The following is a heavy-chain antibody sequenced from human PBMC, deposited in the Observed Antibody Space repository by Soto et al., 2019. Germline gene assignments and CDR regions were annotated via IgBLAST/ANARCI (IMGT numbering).Heavy chain of an antibody. CDR1: GFTFSSYW. J-gene: IGHJ4*02. D-gene: IGHD3-9*01. CDR2: IKQDGSEK. CDR3: AREREYYDILTGYLQYFDY. V-gene: IGHV3-7*05. Sequence: GGSLRLSCAASGFTFSSYWMSWVRQAPGKGLEWVANIKQDGSEKYYVDSVKGRFTISRDNAKNSLYLQMNSLRAEDTAVYYCAREREYYDILTGYLQYFDYWGQGTLVTVSS.